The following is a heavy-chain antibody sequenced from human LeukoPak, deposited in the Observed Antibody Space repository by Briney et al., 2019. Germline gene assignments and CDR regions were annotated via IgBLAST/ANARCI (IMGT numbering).Heavy chain of an antibody. D-gene: IGHD3-10*01. CDR2: IYYSGST. J-gene: IGHJ4*02. Sequence: SESLSLTCTVSGGSISSYYWSWIRQPPGKGLEWIGYIYYSGSTNYNPSLKSRVTISVDTSKNQFSLKLSSVTAADTAVYYCARDQTYSGSGIYTYFDYWGQGILVTVSS. CDR3: ARDQTYSGSGIYTYFDY. V-gene: IGHV4-59*01. CDR1: GGSISSYY.